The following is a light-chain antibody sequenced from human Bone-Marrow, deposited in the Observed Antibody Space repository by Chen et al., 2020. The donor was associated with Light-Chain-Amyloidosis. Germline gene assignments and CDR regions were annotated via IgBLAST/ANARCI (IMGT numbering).Light chain of an antibody. CDR1: SGSIATNY. J-gene: IGLJ3*02. V-gene: IGLV6-57*01. Sequence: NFMLTQPHYVSESPGKTVTISCPRSSGSIATNYVQWYQQRPGSSPTTVFYEDDQRPPGVPDRFSGSIYRSSNSATLTISGVKNEDEADYYCQSYQGSSQGVFGGGTKLTVL. CDR3: QSYQGSSQGV. CDR2: EDD.